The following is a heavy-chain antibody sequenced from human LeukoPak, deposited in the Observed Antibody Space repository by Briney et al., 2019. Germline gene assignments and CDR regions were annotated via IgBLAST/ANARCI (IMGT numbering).Heavy chain of an antibody. CDR3: ARGSTVGATSTDAFDI. Sequence: ASVKVSCKASGYTFSNSGISWVRQAPGQGLEWMGWISTYSGTTNYAHNLQGRLTMTTDTSTSTAYMELRNLKSDDTAVYYCARGSTVGATSTDAFDIWGQGTMVTVSS. V-gene: IGHV1-18*01. CDR1: GYTFSNSG. D-gene: IGHD1-26*01. J-gene: IGHJ3*02. CDR2: ISTYSGTT.